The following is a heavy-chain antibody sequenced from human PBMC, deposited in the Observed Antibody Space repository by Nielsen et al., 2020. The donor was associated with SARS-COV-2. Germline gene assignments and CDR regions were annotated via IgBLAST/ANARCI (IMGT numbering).Heavy chain of an antibody. Sequence: GESLKISCAASGFTFSSYWMHWVRQAPGKGLVWVSRINSDGSSTSYADSVKGRFTISSDNAKNTLYLQMNSLRAEDTAVYYCAKDLDDVVPAAMPLDYWGQGTLVTVSS. CDR2: INSDGSST. CDR3: AKDLDDVVPAAMPLDY. CDR1: GFTFSSYW. J-gene: IGHJ4*02. D-gene: IGHD2-2*01. V-gene: IGHV3-74*01.